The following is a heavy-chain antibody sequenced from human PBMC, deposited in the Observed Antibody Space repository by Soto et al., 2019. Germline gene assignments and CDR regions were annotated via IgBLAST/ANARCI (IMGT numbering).Heavy chain of an antibody. CDR3: AIRGSYYYDSSGYYYLKYYFDY. D-gene: IGHD3-22*01. CDR2: FDPEDGET. CDR1: GYTLTELS. V-gene: IGHV1-24*01. J-gene: IGHJ4*02. Sequence: ASVKVSCKVSGYTLTELSMPWVRQAPGKGHEWMGGFDPEDGETIYAQKFQGRVTMTEDTSTDTAYMELSSLRSEDTAVYYCAIRGSYYYDSSGYYYLKYYFDYWCQGTLVTVS.